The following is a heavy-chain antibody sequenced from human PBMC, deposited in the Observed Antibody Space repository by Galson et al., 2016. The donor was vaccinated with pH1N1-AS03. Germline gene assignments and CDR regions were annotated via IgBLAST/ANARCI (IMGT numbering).Heavy chain of an antibody. Sequence: LRLSCAASGFTFSSYAMSWVRQAPGKGLEWVSAIAGGGVTTYYADSVKGRFTISRDNTKNTLYLRINSLRAEDTAIYYCAKWSLGYCASWGQGTLVTVSS. CDR3: AKWSLGYCAS. CDR2: IAGGGVTT. J-gene: IGHJ5*02. V-gene: IGHV3-23*01. CDR1: GFTFSSYA. D-gene: IGHD2-15*01.